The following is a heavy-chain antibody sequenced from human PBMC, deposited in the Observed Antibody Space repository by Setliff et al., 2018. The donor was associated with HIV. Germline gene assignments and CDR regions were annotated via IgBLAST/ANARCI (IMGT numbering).Heavy chain of an antibody. Sequence: SETLSLTCVVSGVSISNSNWWTWVRQPPGKGLAWIGEVSHSGTTNYNPSLKSRVTMSVDKSKNQFSLKLSSVTAADTAVYYCARDQRLSYWGQGTLVTV. CDR2: VSHSGTT. CDR1: GVSISNSNW. V-gene: IGHV4-4*02. J-gene: IGHJ4*02. CDR3: ARDQRLSY.